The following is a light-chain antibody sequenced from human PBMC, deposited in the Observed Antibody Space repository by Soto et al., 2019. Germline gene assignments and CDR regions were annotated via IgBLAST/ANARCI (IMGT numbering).Light chain of an antibody. V-gene: IGLV2-8*01. CDR3: ISYAVSTPYV. Sequence: QSVLTQPPSASGSPGQSVTISCTGTSSDVGGYNFVSWYQQHPGKAPKLMIYEVSKRPSGVPDRFSGSKSGNTASLTVSGLQAEDEADYYCISYAVSTPYVFGTGTKVTVL. CDR1: SSDVGGYNF. CDR2: EVS. J-gene: IGLJ1*01.